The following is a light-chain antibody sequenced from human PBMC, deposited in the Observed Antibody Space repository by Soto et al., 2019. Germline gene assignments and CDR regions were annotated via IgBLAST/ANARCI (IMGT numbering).Light chain of an antibody. Sequence: QTVVTQEPSLTVSPGGTVTLTCGSNTGAVPSGHYPYWFQQKPGQAPRTLIYDTSNRRSWTPARFSGSLLGGKTALTLSGAQPEDEAAYYCLLSYSGARVFGGGTKVTVL. J-gene: IGLJ3*02. CDR1: TGAVPSGHY. CDR3: LLSYSGARV. CDR2: DTS. V-gene: IGLV7-46*01.